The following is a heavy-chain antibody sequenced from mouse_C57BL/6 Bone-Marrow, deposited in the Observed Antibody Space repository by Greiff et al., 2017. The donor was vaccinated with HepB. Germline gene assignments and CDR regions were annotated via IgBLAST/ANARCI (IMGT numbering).Heavy chain of an antibody. D-gene: IGHD2-12*01. CDR2: IDPSDSYT. J-gene: IGHJ2*01. V-gene: IGHV1-69*01. CDR3: ARDDGGFDY. Sequence: QVHVKQPGAELVMPGASVKLSCKASGYTFTSYWMHWVKQRPGQGLEWIGEIDPSDSYTNYNQKFKGKSTLTVDKSSSTAYMQLSSLTSEDSAVYYCARDDGGFDYWGQGTTLTVSS. CDR1: GYTFTSYW.